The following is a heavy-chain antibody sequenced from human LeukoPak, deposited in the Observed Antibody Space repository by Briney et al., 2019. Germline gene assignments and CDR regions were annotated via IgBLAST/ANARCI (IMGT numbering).Heavy chain of an antibody. CDR1: GSTLYRFG. V-gene: IGHV1-18*01. CDR2: INPYNGKT. Sequence: TLSCKAPGSTLYRFGISWVREAPEQGLEWLGWINPYNGKTIFGEKFQGRVIMTTDTSTSTVYMELTSLRSDDTAVYFCARDTPQHLKRFDYWGQGTLVTVSS. CDR3: ARDTPQHLKRFDY. J-gene: IGHJ4*02.